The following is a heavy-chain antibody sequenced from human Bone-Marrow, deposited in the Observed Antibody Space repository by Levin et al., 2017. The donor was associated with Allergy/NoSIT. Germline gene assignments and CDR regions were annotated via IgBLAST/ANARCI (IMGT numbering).Heavy chain of an antibody. D-gene: IGHD2-2*01. CDR3: AKALGFCSSTSCSYYMDV. CDR2: ISGSGGST. Sequence: ETLSLTCAASGFTFTSYAMSWVRQAPGKGLEWVSAISGSGGSTYYADSVEGRFTISRNNSEKTLYLQMNSLRAEDTAVYYCAKALGFCSSTSCSYYMDVWGKGTTVTVSS. V-gene: IGHV3-23*01. J-gene: IGHJ6*03. CDR1: GFTFTSYA.